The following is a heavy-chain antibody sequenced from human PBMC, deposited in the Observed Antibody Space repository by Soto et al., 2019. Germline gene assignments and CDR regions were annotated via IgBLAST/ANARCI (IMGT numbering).Heavy chain of an antibody. Sequence: GGSLRLSCTGSGFTFSSSTMTWVRQDPGKGPEWVSSISSSSSYIYFADSLKGRFTISRDNAKNSLYLQMNSLRAEDTAVYYCARDIGEMSAVWGQGTQVTVSS. V-gene: IGHV3-21*06. CDR3: ARDIGEMSAV. CDR1: GFTFSSST. J-gene: IGHJ4*01. CDR2: ISSSSSYI. D-gene: IGHD3-10*01.